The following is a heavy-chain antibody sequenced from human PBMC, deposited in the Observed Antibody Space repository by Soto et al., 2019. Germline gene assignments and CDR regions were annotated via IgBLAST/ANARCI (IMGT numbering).Heavy chain of an antibody. Sequence: PGGSLRLSCAAPGFTFDDYGMSWVRQAPGKGLEWVSGINWNGGSTGYADSVKGRFTISRDNAKNSLYLQMNSLRAEDTAVYYCAGGGQQLHGMDGWGQGTKIT. D-gene: IGHD6-13*01. J-gene: IGHJ6*02. CDR3: AGGGQQLHGMDG. V-gene: IGHV3-20*04. CDR1: GFTFDDYG. CDR2: INWNGGST.